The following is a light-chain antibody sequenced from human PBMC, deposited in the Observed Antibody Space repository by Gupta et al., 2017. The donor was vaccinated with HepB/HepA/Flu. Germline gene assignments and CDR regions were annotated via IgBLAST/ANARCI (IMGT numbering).Light chain of an antibody. CDR2: NTD. V-gene: IGLV8-61*01. Sequence: QTVVTQEPSFSVSPGGTVTLTCGLSSGSVSTNYYPSWYQQTPGQAPRTRIYNTDTRSSGVPDRFSGSILGNKAALTITGAQADDESNYYCVLYMVGGSWVFGGGTKLTVL. CDR1: SGSVSTNYY. CDR3: VLYMVGGSWV. J-gene: IGLJ3*02.